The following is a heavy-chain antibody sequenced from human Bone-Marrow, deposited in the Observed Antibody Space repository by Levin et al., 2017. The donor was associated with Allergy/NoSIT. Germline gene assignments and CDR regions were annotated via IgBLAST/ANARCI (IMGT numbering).Heavy chain of an antibody. CDR3: VREGGMTDPSMEMTPWFDY. D-gene: IGHD3-16*01. Sequence: SQTLSLTCTVSGGSISDSRYYWGWIRQPPGKGLEWLGTIYYSGNTYYNRSLKSRVTISVDTSKSQVSLRLTSVTSADTAIYYCVREGGMTDPSMEMTPWFDYWGQGSLVIVSS. CDR2: IYYSGNT. CDR1: GGSISDSRYY. J-gene: IGHJ4*02. V-gene: IGHV4-39*07.